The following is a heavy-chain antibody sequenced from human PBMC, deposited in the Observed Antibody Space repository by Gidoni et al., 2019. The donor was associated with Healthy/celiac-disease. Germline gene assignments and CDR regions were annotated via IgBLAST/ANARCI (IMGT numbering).Heavy chain of an antibody. Sequence: QLQLQESGTGLVKPSETLSLTGTVSGGSISSSSYYWGWIRQPPGKGLEWIGSIYYSGSTYYNPSLKSRVTISVDTSKNQFSLKLSSVTAADTAVYYCARTTPPSGWFDPWGQGTLVTVSS. J-gene: IGHJ5*02. V-gene: IGHV4-39*01. CDR3: ARTTPPSGWFDP. CDR1: GGSISSSSYY. D-gene: IGHD3-10*01. CDR2: IYYSGST.